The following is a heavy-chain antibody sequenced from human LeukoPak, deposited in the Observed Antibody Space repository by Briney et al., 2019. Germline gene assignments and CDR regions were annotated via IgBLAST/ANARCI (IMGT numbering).Heavy chain of an antibody. D-gene: IGHD2-2*01. CDR2: IYYSGST. V-gene: IGHV4-28*03. CDR3: ARVGGVCSSTSCQGTWFDY. Sequence: SDTLSLTCAVSGYSISSSNWWGWIRQPPGKGLEWIGYIYYSGSTNYNPSLRSRVTISVDTSKNQFSLKLSSVTAADTAVYYCARVGGVCSSTSCQGTWFDYWGQGTLVTVSS. CDR1: GYSISSSNW. J-gene: IGHJ4*02.